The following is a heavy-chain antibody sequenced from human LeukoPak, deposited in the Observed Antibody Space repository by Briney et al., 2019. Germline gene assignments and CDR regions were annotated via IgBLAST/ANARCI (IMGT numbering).Heavy chain of an antibody. V-gene: IGHV3-9*01. CDR3: AKDMVRGVHGMDV. Sequence: GRSLRLSCAASGFTFDDYAMRWVRQAPGKGLEWVSGISWNSGSIGYADSVKGRFTISRDNAKNSLYLQMNSLRAEDTALYYCAKDMVRGVHGMDVWGQGTTVTVSS. CDR1: GFTFDDYA. CDR2: ISWNSGSI. J-gene: IGHJ6*02. D-gene: IGHD3-10*01.